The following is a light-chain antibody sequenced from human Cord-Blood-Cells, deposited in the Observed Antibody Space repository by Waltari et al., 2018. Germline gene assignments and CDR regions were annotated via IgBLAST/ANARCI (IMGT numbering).Light chain of an antibody. CDR3: QQYYSYPRT. CDR2: AAS. V-gene: IGKV1-8*01. CDR1: QGISSY. Sequence: AIRMTQSPSSFSASTGDRVTITCRASQGISSYLAWYQPKPGKAPKLLIYAASTLQSGVPSRFSGSGSGTDFTLTISCLKSEDFATYYCQQYYSYPRTFGQGTKVEIK. J-gene: IGKJ1*01.